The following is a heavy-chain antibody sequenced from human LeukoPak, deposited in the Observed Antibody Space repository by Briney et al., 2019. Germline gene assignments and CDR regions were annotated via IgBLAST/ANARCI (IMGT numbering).Heavy chain of an antibody. CDR2: ISSSSTNI. V-gene: IGHV3-48*01. CDR3: ATDIVVVPGAIGFDY. CDR1: GFTFSSYS. J-gene: IGHJ4*02. D-gene: IGHD2-2*02. Sequence: QAGGSLRLSCAASGFTFSSYSMNWVRQAPGKGLEWLSYISSSSTNILYAESVTGRFTIPRDNAKNSLYLQMNSLRAEDTAVYYCATDIVVVPGAIGFDYWGQGILVTVSS.